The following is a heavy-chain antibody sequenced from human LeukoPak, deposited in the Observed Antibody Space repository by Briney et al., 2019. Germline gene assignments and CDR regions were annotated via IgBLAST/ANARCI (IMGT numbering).Heavy chain of an antibody. CDR2: FDPEDGET. CDR3: ATSLQLWFKVGFDY. CDR1: GYTLTELS. J-gene: IGHJ4*02. V-gene: IGHV1-24*01. Sequence: GASVKVSCKVSGYTLTELSMHWVRQAPGRGLEXXXGFDPEDGETXXXQXXXXRVTMTEDTSTDTAYMELSSLRSEDTAVYYCATSLQLWFKVGFDYWGQGTLVTVSS. D-gene: IGHD5-18*01.